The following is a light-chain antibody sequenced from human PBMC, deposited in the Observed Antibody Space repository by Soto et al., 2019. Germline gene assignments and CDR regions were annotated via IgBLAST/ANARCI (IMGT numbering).Light chain of an antibody. J-gene: IGKJ1*01. CDR2: DAS. CDR3: LQRSEWRT. V-gene: IGKV3-11*01. CDR1: EGISRS. Sequence: IVLTQSPVSLSLSPGETATLSCRASEGISRSLGWYQQRPGQAPRLVMYDASNRAAGIPTRFSGSGSGTDFTLTISSLEPEDFAVYYCLQRSEWRTFGRGNKVDIK.